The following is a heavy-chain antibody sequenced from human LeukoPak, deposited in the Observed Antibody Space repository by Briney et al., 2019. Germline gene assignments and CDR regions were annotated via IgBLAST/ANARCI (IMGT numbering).Heavy chain of an antibody. CDR2: ISYDGSNK. J-gene: IGHJ4*02. CDR3: ARKPMVRGVDY. CDR1: GFTFSSYA. Sequence: GGSLRLSCAASGFTFSSYAMHWVRQAPGKGLEWVAVISYDGSNKYYADSVKGRFTISRDNSKNTLYLQMNSLRAEDTAVYYCARKPMVRGVDYWGQGTLVTVSS. V-gene: IGHV3-30*04. D-gene: IGHD3-10*01.